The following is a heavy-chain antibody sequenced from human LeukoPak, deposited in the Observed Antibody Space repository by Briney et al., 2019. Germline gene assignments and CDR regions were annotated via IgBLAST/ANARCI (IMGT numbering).Heavy chain of an antibody. CDR3: AKVEYSSSWIYYYYGMDV. V-gene: IGHV3-48*03. J-gene: IGHJ6*02. CDR2: ISDSGRTI. CDR1: GFTFSSYE. D-gene: IGHD6-6*01. Sequence: GGSLRLSCAASGFTFSSYEMNWVRQAPGKGLEWVSYISDSGRTIYYADSVKGRFTISRDNAKNSLYLQMNSLRAEDTAVYYCAKVEYSSSWIYYYYGMDVWGQGTTVTVSS.